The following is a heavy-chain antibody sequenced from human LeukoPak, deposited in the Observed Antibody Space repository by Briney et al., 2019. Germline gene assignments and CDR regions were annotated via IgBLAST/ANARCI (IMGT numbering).Heavy chain of an antibody. Sequence: GGSLRLSCVASGFTFSSYWMSWVRQAPGKGLEWVANIKQDGSEKYYVDSVKGRFTISRVNAKNSLYLQMNSLRAEDTAVYYCARLTGSYYPYWGQGTLVTVSS. J-gene: IGHJ4*02. D-gene: IGHD1-26*01. V-gene: IGHV3-7*05. CDR2: IKQDGSEK. CDR1: GFTFSSYW. CDR3: ARLTGSYYPY.